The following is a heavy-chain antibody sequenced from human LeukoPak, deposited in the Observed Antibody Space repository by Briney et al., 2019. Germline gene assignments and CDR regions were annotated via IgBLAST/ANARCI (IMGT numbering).Heavy chain of an antibody. CDR1: GFTFSNYY. CDR3: ARGTTVTRIYDY. J-gene: IGHJ4*02. D-gene: IGHD4-17*01. Sequence: PGGSLRLSCAASGFTFSNYYMSWIRLAPGKGLEWVSYISSSGVTIYSADSVKGRFTISRDNAKNSLYLQMSSLRAEDTAVYYCARGTTVTRIYDYWGQGTLVTVSA. CDR2: ISSSGVTI. V-gene: IGHV3-11*04.